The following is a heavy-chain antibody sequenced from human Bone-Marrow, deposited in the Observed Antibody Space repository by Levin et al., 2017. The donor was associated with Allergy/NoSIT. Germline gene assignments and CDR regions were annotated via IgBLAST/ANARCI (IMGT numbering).Heavy chain of an antibody. CDR3: VKVTSSYGSGSYYNVNNWFDP. CDR2: ISGSGSST. Sequence: GGSLRLSCAASGFSFSNNAMSWVRQAPGKGLEWVSAISGSGSSTYYADSVKGRFTISRDNSKNTLYLQVSSLRTEDTAVYYFVKVTSSYGSGSYYNVNNWFDPWGQGTLVTVSS. V-gene: IGHV3-23*01. CDR1: GFSFSNNA. J-gene: IGHJ5*02. D-gene: IGHD3-10*01.